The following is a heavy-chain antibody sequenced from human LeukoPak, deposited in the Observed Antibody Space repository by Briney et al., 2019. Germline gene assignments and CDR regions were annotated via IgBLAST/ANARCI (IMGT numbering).Heavy chain of an antibody. J-gene: IGHJ6*04. V-gene: IGHV3-21*01. CDR3: VRGEDWTGYITPSVDV. Sequence: GGSLRLSCAASGFTFSSYSMNWVRQAPGKGLEWVSSISSSSSYIYYADSVKGRFTISRDNAKSTVNLQLNSLRVEDTAVYYCVRGEDWTGYITPSVDVWGKGTTVTVSS. CDR1: GFTFSSYS. CDR2: ISSSSSYI. D-gene: IGHD3/OR15-3a*01.